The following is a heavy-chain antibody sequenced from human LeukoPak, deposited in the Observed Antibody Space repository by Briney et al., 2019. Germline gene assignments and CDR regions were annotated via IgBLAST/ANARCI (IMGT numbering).Heavy chain of an antibody. CDR1: GFTFINYW. Sequence: GGSLRLSCAASGFTFINYWMSWVRQAPGKGLEWVANIKQDGSEKYYVDSVKGRFTISRDNANNSLSLQMNSLRAEDTAVYYCARDILPSGSRAFDIWGQGTMVTVSS. D-gene: IGHD3-10*01. CDR2: IKQDGSEK. V-gene: IGHV3-7*01. J-gene: IGHJ3*02. CDR3: ARDILPSGSRAFDI.